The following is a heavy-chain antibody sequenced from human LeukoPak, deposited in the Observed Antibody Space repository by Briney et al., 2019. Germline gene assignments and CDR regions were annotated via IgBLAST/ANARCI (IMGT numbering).Heavy chain of an antibody. J-gene: IGHJ4*02. CDR3: ARDQDSYGTIDY. CDR2: ISSSSSTI. CDR1: GGSFSGYY. D-gene: IGHD5-18*01. V-gene: IGHV3-11*04. Sequence: LSLTCAVYGGSFSGYYWSWIRQPPGKGLEWVSYISSSSSTIYYADSVKGRFTISRDNAKNSLYLQMNSLRDEDTAVYYCARDQDSYGTIDYWGQGTLVTVSS.